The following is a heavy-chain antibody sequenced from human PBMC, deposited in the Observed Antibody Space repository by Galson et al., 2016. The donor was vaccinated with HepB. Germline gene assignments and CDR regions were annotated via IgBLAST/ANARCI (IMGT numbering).Heavy chain of an antibody. CDR1: GFTFSSYG. CDR2: IWSDGSNK. D-gene: IGHD6-19*01. Sequence: SLRLSCAVSGFTFSSYGMYWVRQAPGKGLEWVAGIWSDGSNKFHADSVKGRFTISRDNSKSTLWLQLNSLRAEDTALYYCAREGIFGSGWFYFDSWGQGTLVTVSS. V-gene: IGHV3-33*07. J-gene: IGHJ4*02. CDR3: AREGIFGSGWFYFDS.